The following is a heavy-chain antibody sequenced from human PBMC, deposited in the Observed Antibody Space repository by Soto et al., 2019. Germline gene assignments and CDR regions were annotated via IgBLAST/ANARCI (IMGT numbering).Heavy chain of an antibody. Sequence: PSQTLSLTCAISGDSVSSNSAAWNWVRPSPSRGLEWLGRTYYRSKWYNDYAVSVKSRITINPDTSKNQFSLQMNSLRAEDTAVYYCARDLRSQWLMGPGRAFDIWGQGTMVTVSS. D-gene: IGHD6-19*01. J-gene: IGHJ3*02. CDR3: ARDLRSQWLMGPGRAFDI. CDR2: TYYRSKWYN. CDR1: GDSVSSNSAA. V-gene: IGHV6-1*01.